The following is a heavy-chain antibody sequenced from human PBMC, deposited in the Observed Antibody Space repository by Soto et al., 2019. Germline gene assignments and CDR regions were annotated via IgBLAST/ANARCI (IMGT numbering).Heavy chain of an antibody. CDR2: IYSGGYT. J-gene: IGHJ4*02. D-gene: IGHD3-10*01. V-gene: IGHV3-53*01. CDR1: GFTVSNNY. Sequence: EVQLVESGGGLIQPGGSLRLSCAVSGFTVSNNYMSWVRQAPGKGLEGVSVIYSGGYTAYGDSVKGRFTISRDNSKNTLYLQMKSQGADARAFFYGAGSRGGGGYWGQGTLVTVSS. CDR3: AGSRGGGGY.